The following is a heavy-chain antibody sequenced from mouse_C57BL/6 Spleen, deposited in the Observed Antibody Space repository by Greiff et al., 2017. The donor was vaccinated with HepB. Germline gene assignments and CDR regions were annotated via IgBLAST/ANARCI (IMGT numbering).Heavy chain of an antibody. CDR2: IDPSDSET. CDR1: GYTFTSYW. J-gene: IGHJ4*01. CDR3: ARYGDYYAMDY. Sequence: VKLQQPGAELVRPGSSVKLSCKASGYTFTSYWMHWVKQRPIQGLEWIGNIDPSDSETHYNQKFKDKATLTVDKSSSTAYMQLSSLTSEDSAVYYCARYGDYYAMDYWGQGTSVTVSS. V-gene: IGHV1-52*01. D-gene: IGHD1-2*01.